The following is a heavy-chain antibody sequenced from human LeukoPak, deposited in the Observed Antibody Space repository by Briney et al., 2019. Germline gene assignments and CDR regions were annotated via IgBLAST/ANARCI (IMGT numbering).Heavy chain of an antibody. CDR1: GFPFLSYA. J-gene: IGHJ1*01. V-gene: IGHV3-66*02. CDR2: IYSGEST. Sequence: GGSLRLSCAASGFPFLSYAMAWVRQAPGKGLEWVSVIYSGESTYYAESVKGRFTIYRDNSKNTLYLQMNSLRPEDTAVYYCAREGYFYDTSGSVQHWGQGTLVTVSS. D-gene: IGHD3-22*01. CDR3: AREGYFYDTSGSVQH.